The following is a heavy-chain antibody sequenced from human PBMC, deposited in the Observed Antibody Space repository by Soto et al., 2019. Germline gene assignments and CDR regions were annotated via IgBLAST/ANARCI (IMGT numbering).Heavy chain of an antibody. D-gene: IGHD3-3*01. J-gene: IGHJ5*02. V-gene: IGHV4-31*03. Sequence: QVQLQESGPGLVKPSQTLSLTCTVSGGSISSGDYYWSWIRQHPGKGLEWIGYIYYSGSTYYNPSLKSRVTISVDTSKNRFSLNLSSVTAADTAVYYCARWWSGSRQGFDPWGQGTLVTVSS. CDR2: IYYSGST. CDR3: ARWWSGSRQGFDP. CDR1: GGSISSGDYY.